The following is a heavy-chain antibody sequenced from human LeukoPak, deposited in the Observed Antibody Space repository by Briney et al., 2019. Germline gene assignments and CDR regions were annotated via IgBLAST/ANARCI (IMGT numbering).Heavy chain of an antibody. V-gene: IGHV4-39*01. CDR3: AIHEAVYDAFDI. D-gene: IGHD5/OR15-5a*01. CDR2: IYYSGNT. J-gene: IGHJ3*02. CDR1: GGSISSNSYY. Sequence: PSETLSLTCTVSGGSISSNSYYWGWIRQPPGKGLEWIGSIYYSGNTYYNPSLKSRVTISVDTSKNQFSLKLSSVTAADTAVYCCAIHEAVYDAFDIWGQGTMVTVSS.